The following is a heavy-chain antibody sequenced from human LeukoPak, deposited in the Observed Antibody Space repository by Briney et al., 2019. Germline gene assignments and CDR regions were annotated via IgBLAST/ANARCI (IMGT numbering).Heavy chain of an antibody. CDR1: GGSISSSSYY. CDR3: ARTDYYDSSGYVGQDAFDI. Sequence: PSETLSLTCTVSGGSISSSSYYWGWIRQPPGKGLEWIASISYSGSTYYNPSLKSRVTISVDTSKNQFSLKLSSVTAADTAVYYCARTDYYDSSGYVGQDAFDIWGQGTMVTVSS. CDR2: ISYSGST. V-gene: IGHV4-39*01. D-gene: IGHD3-22*01. J-gene: IGHJ3*02.